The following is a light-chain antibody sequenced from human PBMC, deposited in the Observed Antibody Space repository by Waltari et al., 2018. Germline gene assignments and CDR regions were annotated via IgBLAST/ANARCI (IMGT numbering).Light chain of an antibody. V-gene: IGLV2-8*01. CDR3: SSYAGSNNFFYV. CDR2: EVS. J-gene: IGLJ1*01. Sequence: QSALTQPPSASGSPGQSVTISCTGTSSDVGGYNYVSWYQQHPGKAPKLMIYEVSKRPSGVPCRFSGSKSGNTAALTVSGLQAEDEADYYCSSYAGSNNFFYVFGTGTKVTVL. CDR1: SSDVGGYNY.